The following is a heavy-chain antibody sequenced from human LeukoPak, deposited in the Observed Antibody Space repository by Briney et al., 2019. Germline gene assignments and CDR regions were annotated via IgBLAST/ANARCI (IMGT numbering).Heavy chain of an antibody. CDR2: ISGSGGST. CDR1: GFTFSSYA. D-gene: IGHD3-3*01. CDR3: AKVPYSEWLLLERHLLYFDY. J-gene: IGHJ4*02. V-gene: IGHV3-23*01. Sequence: GGSLRLSCAASGFTFSSYAMSWVRQAPGKGLEWVSAISGSGGSTYYADSVKGRFTISRDNSKNTLYLQMNSLRAEDTAVYYCAKVPYSEWLLLERHLLYFDYWGQGTLVTVSS.